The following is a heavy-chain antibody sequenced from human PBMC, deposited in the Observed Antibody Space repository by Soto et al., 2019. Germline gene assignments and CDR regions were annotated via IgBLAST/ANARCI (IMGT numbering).Heavy chain of an antibody. CDR1: GGTFSSYA. CDR3: ARDRAVGATGGYNWFDP. Sequence: SVKVSCKASGGTFSSYAISWVRQAPGQGLEWMGGIIPIFGTANYAQKFQGRVTITADESTSTAYMELSSLRSEDTAVYYCARDRAVGATGGYNWFDPWGQGTLVTVSS. V-gene: IGHV1-69*13. J-gene: IGHJ5*02. CDR2: IIPIFGTA. D-gene: IGHD1-26*01.